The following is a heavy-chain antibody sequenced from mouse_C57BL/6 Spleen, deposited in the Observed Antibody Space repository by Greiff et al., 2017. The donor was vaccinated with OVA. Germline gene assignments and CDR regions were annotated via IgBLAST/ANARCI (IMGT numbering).Heavy chain of an antibody. Sequence: QVQLQQPGAELVRPGTSVKLSCKASGYTFTSYWMHWVKQRPGQGLEWIGVIDPSDSYTNYNQKFKGKATLTVDTSSSTAYMQLSSLTSEDSAVYYCARSIYYSYYFDYWGQGTTLTVSS. CDR1: GYTFTSYW. J-gene: IGHJ2*01. V-gene: IGHV1-59*01. CDR3: ARSIYYSYYFDY. CDR2: IDPSDSYT. D-gene: IGHD2-1*01.